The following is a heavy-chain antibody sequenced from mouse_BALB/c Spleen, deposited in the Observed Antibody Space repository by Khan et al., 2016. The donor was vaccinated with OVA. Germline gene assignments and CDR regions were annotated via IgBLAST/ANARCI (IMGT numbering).Heavy chain of an antibody. J-gene: IGHJ4*01. CDR2: INTYTGEP. Sequence: LVESGPELKKPGETVKISCKASGYTFTNFGMNWVKQAPGEGLEWMGWINTYTGEPTYADDFKGRFAFSLETSASTAYLQINNLKNEDTAKYFWARPPYFYYTMAYWGQGTSRNVSS. V-gene: IGHV9-3-1*01. CDR3: ARPPYFYYTMAY. D-gene: IGHD2-10*01. CDR1: GYTFTNFG.